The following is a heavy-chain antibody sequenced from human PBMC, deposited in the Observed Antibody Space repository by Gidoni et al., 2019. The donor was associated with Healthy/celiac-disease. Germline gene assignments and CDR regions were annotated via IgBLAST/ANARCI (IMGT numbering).Heavy chain of an antibody. J-gene: IGHJ4*02. CDR3: AILGYCSGGSCYPADFDY. CDR1: GGSFSGYY. D-gene: IGHD2-15*01. Sequence: QVQLQQWGAGLLKPSETLSLTCAVYGGSFSGYYWSWIRQPPGKGLEWIGEINHSGSTNYNPSLKSRVTISVDTSKNQFSLKLSSVTAADTAVYYCAILGYCSGGSCYPADFDYWGQGTLVTVSS. V-gene: IGHV4-34*01. CDR2: INHSGST.